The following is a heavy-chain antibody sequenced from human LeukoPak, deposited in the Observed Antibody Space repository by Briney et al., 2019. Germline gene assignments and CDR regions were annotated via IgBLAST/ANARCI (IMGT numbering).Heavy chain of an antibody. Sequence: SQTLSLTCAISGYSVSSNSAAWNWIRHSPSRGLEWLGRTYYRSKWYNDYAVSLRSRITIKPDTSKNQFSLQLNSVTPEDTAVYYCAGAHGGKFSWGQGTLVTVSS. J-gene: IGHJ4*02. V-gene: IGHV6-1*01. CDR2: TYYRSKWYN. D-gene: IGHD1-26*01. CDR1: GYSVSSNSAA. CDR3: AGAHGGKFS.